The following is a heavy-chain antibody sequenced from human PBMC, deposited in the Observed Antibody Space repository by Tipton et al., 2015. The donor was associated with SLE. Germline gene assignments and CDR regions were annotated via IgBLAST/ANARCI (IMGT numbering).Heavy chain of an antibody. CDR3: ARRGSGSHRPRPFDF. CDR1: GGSISSNNYY. J-gene: IGHJ4*02. Sequence: TLSLTCTVSGGSISSNNYYWGWIRQPPGKGLEWIGNIYYSGNTYYNPSLKSRATISVDTSKNQFSLKLSSVTAADTAVYYCARRGSGSHRPRPFDFWGQGTLVTVSS. D-gene: IGHD3-10*01. CDR2: IYYSGNT. V-gene: IGHV4-39*07.